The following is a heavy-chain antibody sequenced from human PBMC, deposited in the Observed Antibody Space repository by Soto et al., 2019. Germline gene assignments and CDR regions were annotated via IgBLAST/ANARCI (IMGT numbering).Heavy chain of an antibody. D-gene: IGHD3-22*01. CDR3: VKGEYYSDRSGYYPLDY. CDR2: LSDSGGSI. V-gene: IGHV3-23*01. CDR1: GFTFNRHA. J-gene: IGHJ4*02. Sequence: PGGSLRLSCTASGFTFNRHAMTWVRQAPGKGLEWVSGLSDSGGSIYYADSVKGRFTISRDNSKNTQYLQMSSLRADDTAVYYCVKGEYYSDRSGYYPLDYWGQGTLVTVPQ.